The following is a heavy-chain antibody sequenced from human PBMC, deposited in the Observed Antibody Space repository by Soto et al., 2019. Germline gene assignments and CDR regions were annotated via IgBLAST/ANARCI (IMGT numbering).Heavy chain of an antibody. CDR2: IHYRGSI. J-gene: IGHJ6*02. CDR1: GGSISTDYYH. D-gene: IGHD2-21*02. Sequence: QVQLQESGPGLVRPSQTLSLTCTVSGGSISTDYYHWTWIRPAPGKGLEWIGYIHYRGSIQFNLSLQSRVSMSVDTSKNLFSLRLSSVTAADTAVYFCAREDDGGDRDYYGLDVWGQATTVTVSS. V-gene: IGHV4-30-4*01. CDR3: AREDDGGDRDYYGLDV.